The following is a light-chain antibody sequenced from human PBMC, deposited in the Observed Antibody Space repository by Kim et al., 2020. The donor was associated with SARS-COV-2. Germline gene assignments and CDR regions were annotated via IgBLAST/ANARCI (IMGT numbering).Light chain of an antibody. CDR2: DAA. CDR3: QQRGSWPPALT. J-gene: IGKJ4*01. Sequence: PVEIATLSCRASHNIDISLSWYQQTPGQAPRLIIYDAAVRAAGIPDKFSGSGSGTDFTLTIGSLAPEDFAIYYCQQRGSWPPALTFGGGTKVEIK. CDR1: HNIDIS. V-gene: IGKV3-11*01.